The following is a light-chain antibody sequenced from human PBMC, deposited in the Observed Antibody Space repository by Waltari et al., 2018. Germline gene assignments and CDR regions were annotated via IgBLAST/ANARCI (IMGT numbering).Light chain of an antibody. CDR3: QQSYSTPPT. CDR2: GTS. V-gene: IGKV1-39*01. Sequence: DIQMTQSPSSLSAYVGDRVTITCRASQSISSDLNWYQQKPGKAPKLLISGTSNLQSGVPSGFSGCGSGTDFTLTINSLQPLDSATYYCQQSYSTPPTFGGGTKVEI. J-gene: IGKJ4*01. CDR1: QSISSD.